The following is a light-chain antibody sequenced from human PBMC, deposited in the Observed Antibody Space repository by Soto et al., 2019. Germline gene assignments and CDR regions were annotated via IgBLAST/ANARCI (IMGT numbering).Light chain of an antibody. Sequence: NFMLTQPHSVSESPGKTVTISCTRSSGSIASNYVQWYQQRPGSAPTTVIYEDNQRPSGVPDRFSGSIDRSSNSASLTISGLTTEDEADYYCQSYDSSNSYVVFGGGTKLTVL. CDR1: SGSIASNY. J-gene: IGLJ2*01. V-gene: IGLV6-57*04. CDR2: EDN. CDR3: QSYDSSNSYVV.